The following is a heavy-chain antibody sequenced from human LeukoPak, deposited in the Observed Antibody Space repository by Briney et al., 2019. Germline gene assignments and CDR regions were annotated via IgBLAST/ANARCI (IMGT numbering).Heavy chain of an antibody. CDR1: GGSFSGYY. D-gene: IGHD2-2*01. Sequence: PSETLSLTCAVYGGSFSGYYWSWIRQPPGKGLEWIGEINHSGSTNYNPSPKSRVTISVDTSKNQFSLKLSSVTAADTAVYYCARAGYCSSTSCSTGWFDPWGQGTLVTVSS. V-gene: IGHV4-34*01. J-gene: IGHJ5*02. CDR3: ARAGYCSSTSCSTGWFDP. CDR2: INHSGST.